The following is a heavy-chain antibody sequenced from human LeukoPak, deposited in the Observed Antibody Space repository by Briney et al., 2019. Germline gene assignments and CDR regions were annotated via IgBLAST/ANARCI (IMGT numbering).Heavy chain of an antibody. CDR2: IYSGGST. CDR1: GFTVSSNY. Sequence: GGSLRLSCAASGFTVSSNYVSWVRQAPGRGLEWVPVIYSGGSTYYADSVKGRFTISRDNAKNSLYLQMNSLRDEDTAVYYCARDWYFDYWGQGTLVTVSS. J-gene: IGHJ4*02. V-gene: IGHV3-53*01. CDR3: ARDWYFDY.